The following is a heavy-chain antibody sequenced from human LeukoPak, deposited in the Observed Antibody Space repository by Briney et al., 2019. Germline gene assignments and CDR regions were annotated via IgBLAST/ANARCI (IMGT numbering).Heavy chain of an antibody. D-gene: IGHD2-2*01. CDR1: GSTFSSYD. J-gene: IGHJ6*02. CDR3: ARSTSYGMDV. Sequence: GGSLRLSCAASGSTFSSYDMHWVRQGTGKGLEWVSGIGTAGDTYYRGSVKGRFTISRENAKNSLYLQMRSLSAGDTAVYYCARSTSYGMDVWGQGTTVTVSS. V-gene: IGHV3-13*01. CDR2: IGTAGDT.